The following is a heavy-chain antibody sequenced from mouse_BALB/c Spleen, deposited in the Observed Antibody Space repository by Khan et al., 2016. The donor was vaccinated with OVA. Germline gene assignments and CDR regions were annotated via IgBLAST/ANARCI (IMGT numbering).Heavy chain of an antibody. D-gene: IGHD1-1*01. J-gene: IGHJ2*01. V-gene: IGHV1S136*01. CDR3: ARCLTPVVFDY. Sequence: EVQRVESGPELVKPGASVKMSCKASGYTFSSYVIHWVKQKPGKGLEWIGYINPYNDGTKYNEKFKGKATLTSDKSSSTAYMELSSLTSEDSAVYYCARCLTPVVFDYWGQGTTLTVSS. CDR1: GYTFSSYV. CDR2: INPYNDGT.